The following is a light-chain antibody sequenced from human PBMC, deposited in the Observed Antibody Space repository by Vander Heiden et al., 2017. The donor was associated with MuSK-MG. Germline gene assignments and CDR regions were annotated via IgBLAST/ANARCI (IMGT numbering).Light chain of an antibody. V-gene: IGKV4-1*01. CDR1: QSVLYSSNNKNY. Sequence: IVMPQSPDSLALSLGERATINCKSSQSVLYSSNNKNYLAWYQQKPGQPPKLLIYWASTRESGVPDRFSGSGSGTDFTLTISILQAEDVAVYYCQQDDSTPFAFGGGTKVEIK. CDR2: WAS. CDR3: QQDDSTPFA. J-gene: IGKJ4*01.